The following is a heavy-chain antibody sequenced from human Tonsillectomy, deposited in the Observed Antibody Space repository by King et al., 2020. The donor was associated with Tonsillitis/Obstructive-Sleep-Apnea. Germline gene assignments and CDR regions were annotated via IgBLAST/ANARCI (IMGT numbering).Heavy chain of an antibody. D-gene: IGHD3-10*01. CDR1: RGSISSSY. J-gene: IGHJ4*02. V-gene: IGHV4-59*08. CDR2: IYYSGST. CDR3: ARLPMVRGLIGY. Sequence: VQLQESGPALVKPSETLSLTCTVSRGSISSSYWSWIRQPPGKGLEWIEYIYYSGSTNCNPSLRSRVTISLDTSKNQFFLRLSSVTAEDTAVYYCARLPMVRGLIGYWGQGTLVTVSS.